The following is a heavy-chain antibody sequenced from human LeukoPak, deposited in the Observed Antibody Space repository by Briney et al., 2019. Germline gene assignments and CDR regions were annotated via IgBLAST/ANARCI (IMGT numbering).Heavy chain of an antibody. CDR1: GFTFSSYA. Sequence: AGGSLRLSCAASGFTFSSYAMSWVRQAPGKGLEWVPSISSSSSYIYYADSVKGRFTISRDNAKNSLYLQMNSLRAEDTAVYYCARVPYYYDSSEGYWGQGTLVTVSS. V-gene: IGHV3-21*01. CDR2: ISSSSSYI. D-gene: IGHD3-22*01. CDR3: ARVPYYYDSSEGY. J-gene: IGHJ4*02.